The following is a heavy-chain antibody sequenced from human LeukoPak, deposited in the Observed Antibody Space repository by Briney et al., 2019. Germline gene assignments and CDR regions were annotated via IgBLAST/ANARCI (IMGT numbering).Heavy chain of an antibody. Sequence: GGSLRLSCSASGFTFTDYYMSWIRQAPGKGLEGVSYIGPSGTVIYYGDSVKGRFTISRDNAKKSLFLQMNSLRAEDTAVYYCARDYNCWGQGTLVTVSS. J-gene: IGHJ4*02. D-gene: IGHD3-10*01. V-gene: IGHV3-11*01. CDR1: GFTFTDYY. CDR2: IGPSGTVI. CDR3: ARDYNC.